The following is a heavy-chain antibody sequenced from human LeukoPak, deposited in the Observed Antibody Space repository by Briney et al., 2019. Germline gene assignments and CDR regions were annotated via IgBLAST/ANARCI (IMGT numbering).Heavy chain of an antibody. CDR3: ALLWFGESNWFDP. CDR1: GGSFSGYY. D-gene: IGHD3-10*01. CDR2: IYYSGST. Sequence: SETLSLTCAVYGGSFSGYYWSWIRQPPGKGLEWIGSIYYSGSTYYNPSLKSRVTISVDTSKSQFSLKLRSVTAADTAVYYCALLWFGESNWFDPWGQGTLVTVSS. V-gene: IGHV4-34*01. J-gene: IGHJ5*02.